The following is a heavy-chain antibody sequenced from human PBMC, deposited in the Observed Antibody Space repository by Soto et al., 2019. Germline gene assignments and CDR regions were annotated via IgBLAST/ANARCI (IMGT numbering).Heavy chain of an antibody. J-gene: IGHJ6*02. CDR3: ARDLGAAGGYYGMDV. CDR1: GFTFSSYA. D-gene: IGHD1-26*01. CDR2: ISYDGSNK. V-gene: IGHV3-30-3*01. Sequence: ESGGGVVQPGRSLRLSCAASGFTFSSYAMHWVRQAPGKGLEWVAVISYDGSNKYYADSVKGRFTISRDNSKNTLYLQMNSLRAEDTAVYYCARDLGAAGGYYGMDVWGQGTTVTVSS.